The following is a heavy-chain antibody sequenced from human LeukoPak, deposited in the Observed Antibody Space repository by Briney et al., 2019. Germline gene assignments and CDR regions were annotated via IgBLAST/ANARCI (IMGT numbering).Heavy chain of an antibody. D-gene: IGHD1-7*01. V-gene: IGHV3-23*01. J-gene: IGHJ4*02. CDR1: GFTFSNCA. Sequence: PGGSLRLSCAASGFTFSNCAMNWVRQAPGKGLEWVSAISGSGDSTYYADSVKGRFTISRDNSKSTPYLQMNSLRADDTAVYYCAKDHVRGSITGTTVDYWGQGTLVTVSS. CDR3: AKDHVRGSITGTTVDY. CDR2: ISGSGDST.